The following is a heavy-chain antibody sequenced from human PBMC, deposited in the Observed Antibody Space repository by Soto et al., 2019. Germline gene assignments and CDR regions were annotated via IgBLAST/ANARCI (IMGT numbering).Heavy chain of an antibody. D-gene: IGHD4-4*01. CDR3: ARTSVSNYNWFDP. Sequence: QDQLVQSGAEVKKPGASVKVSCKASGYTFTDYDISWVRQAPGQGLEWMGWISVDNGNTKYVESLQGRVTTTTDTSSSTAYLEVRSLRSDDTAVYYCARTSVSNYNWFDPWGQGTLVAVSS. J-gene: IGHJ5*02. V-gene: IGHV1-18*01. CDR2: ISVDNGNT. CDR1: GYTFTDYD.